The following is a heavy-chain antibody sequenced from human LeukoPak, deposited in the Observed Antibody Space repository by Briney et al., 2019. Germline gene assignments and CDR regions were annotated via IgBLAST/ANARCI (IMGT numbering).Heavy chain of an antibody. J-gene: IGHJ4*02. CDR1: GHTFTTYD. CDR3: ARGRRKNGYYFAY. CDR2: MNPNSDNT. Sequence: ASVTVSCKASGHTFTTYDINWVRQATGQGLEWMGWMNPNSDNTDYAQKFQGRVTITRNTSISTAYMELRSLRFEDTAVYYWARGRRKNGYYFAYGGQGTLVTVS. D-gene: IGHD5-24*01. V-gene: IGHV1-8*01.